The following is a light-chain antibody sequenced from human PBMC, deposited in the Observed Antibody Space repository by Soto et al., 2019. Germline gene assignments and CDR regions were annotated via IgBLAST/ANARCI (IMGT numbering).Light chain of an antibody. Sequence: QSALTQPASVSGSPGQSITISCTGTSSDVGGYNYVSWYQQHPGKAPKPMIYDVSNRPSGVSNRFSGSKSGNTASLTISGLQDEDEADYYCSSYTSSSTLMVFGGGTKLTVL. CDR1: SSDVGGYNY. J-gene: IGLJ2*01. CDR2: DVS. V-gene: IGLV2-14*01. CDR3: SSYTSSSTLMV.